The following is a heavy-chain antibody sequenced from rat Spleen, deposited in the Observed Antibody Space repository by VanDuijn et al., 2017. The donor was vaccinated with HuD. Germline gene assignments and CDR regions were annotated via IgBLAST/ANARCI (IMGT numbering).Heavy chain of an antibody. CDR3: TTDLSSGYNWFIY. V-gene: IGHV5-27*01. D-gene: IGHD1-2*01. J-gene: IGHJ3*01. Sequence: EVQLVESGGGLVQPGRSLKLSCAASGFIFSNYYMAWVRQAPTKGLEWVAFISAGGYNTHYRDSVKGRFTISRDDAQSTLYLQMDSLRSEDTATYYCTTDLSSGYNWFIYWGQGTLVTVSS. CDR1: GFIFSNYY. CDR2: ISAGGYNT.